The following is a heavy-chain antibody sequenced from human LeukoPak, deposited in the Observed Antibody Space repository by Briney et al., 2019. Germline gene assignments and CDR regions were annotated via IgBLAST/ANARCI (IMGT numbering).Heavy chain of an antibody. CDR2: IIPIFGTA. CDR1: GGTFSSYA. V-gene: IGHV1-69*13. CDR3: AREVAPGSLMVRGVIINYYYYSMDV. J-gene: IGHJ6*02. D-gene: IGHD3-10*01. Sequence: SVKVSCKASGGTFSSYAISWVRQAPGQGLEWMGGIIPIFGTANYAQKFQGRVTITADESTSTAYMELSSLRSEDTAVYYCAREVAPGSLMVRGVIINYYYYSMDVWGQGTTVTVSS.